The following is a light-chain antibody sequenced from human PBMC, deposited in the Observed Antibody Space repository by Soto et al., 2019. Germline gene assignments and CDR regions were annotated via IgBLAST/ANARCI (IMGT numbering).Light chain of an antibody. V-gene: IGLV2-14*01. CDR1: SSDVGGYNY. Sequence: QAARTQPASLSGSPGQSITISCTGTSSDVGGYNYVSWYQQHPGKAPKLMIYEVNNRPSGVSHRFSGSKSGNTASLTISGLQAEDEADYYCNSYTSRRTYVFGTGTKVTV. J-gene: IGLJ1*01. CDR3: NSYTSRRTYV. CDR2: EVN.